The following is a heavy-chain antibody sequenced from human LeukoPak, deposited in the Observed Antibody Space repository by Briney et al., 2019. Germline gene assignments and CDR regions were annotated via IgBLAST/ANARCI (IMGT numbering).Heavy chain of an antibody. D-gene: IGHD6-6*01. Sequence: GGPVSLLCAASGSTFSSYLMHWARQAPGKGLVWVSRINSDGSSTSYADSVKGRFTISRDNAKNTLYLQMKSLRAEDTAVYYCARPLMSSSSLGYYHGMDVWGQGTLVTVSS. CDR2: INSDGSST. CDR1: GSTFSSYL. J-gene: IGHJ6*02. CDR3: ARPLMSSSSLGYYHGMDV. V-gene: IGHV3-74*01.